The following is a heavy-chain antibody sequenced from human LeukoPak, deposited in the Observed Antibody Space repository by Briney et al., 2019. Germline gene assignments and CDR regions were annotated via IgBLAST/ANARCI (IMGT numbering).Heavy chain of an antibody. Sequence: SETLSLTCTVSLDSTTSNFWSWVRQPPGKGLEWIGEIHRSGSPNYNPSLQSRVTISIDRSRNQIALELSSVPAADTAVYYCVIRGLRESELDYWGQGTLVTVSS. CDR2: IHRSGSP. D-gene: IGHD5-12*01. CDR3: VIRGLRESELDY. V-gene: IGHV4-4*09. J-gene: IGHJ4*02. CDR1: LDSTTSNF.